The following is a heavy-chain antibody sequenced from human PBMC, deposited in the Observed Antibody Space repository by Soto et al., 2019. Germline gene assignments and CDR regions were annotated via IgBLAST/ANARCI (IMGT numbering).Heavy chain of an antibody. J-gene: IGHJ5*02. Sequence: QVQLVQSGAEVKKPGSSVKVSCKASGGTFSSYTISWVRQAPGQGLEWMGRIIPILGMANYAQKFQGRVTITADKSTSTAYMELSSLRSEDTAVYYCARSDIAGTTTILGSLGWFDPWGQGTLVTVSS. CDR3: ARSDIAGTTTILGSLGWFDP. D-gene: IGHD1-7*01. CDR2: IIPILGMA. CDR1: GGTFSSYT. V-gene: IGHV1-69*02.